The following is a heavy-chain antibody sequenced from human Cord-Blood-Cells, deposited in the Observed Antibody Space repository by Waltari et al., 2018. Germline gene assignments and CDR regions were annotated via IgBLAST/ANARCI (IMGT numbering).Heavy chain of an antibody. J-gene: IGHJ4*02. D-gene: IGHD3-3*01. CDR2: INHSGST. V-gene: IGHV4-34*01. CDR3: ARAPQFSTYYFDY. CDR1: GGSFSGYS. Sequence: QVQLQQWGAGLLKPSETLSLTCAVYGGSFSGYSWSWIRQPPGKGLEWIGEINHSGSTNYNPSLKSRVTISVDTSKNQFSLKLSSLTAADTAVYYCARAPQFSTYYFDYWGQGTLVTVSS.